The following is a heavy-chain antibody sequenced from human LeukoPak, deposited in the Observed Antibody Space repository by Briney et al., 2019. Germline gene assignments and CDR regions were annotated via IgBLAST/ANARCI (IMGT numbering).Heavy chain of an antibody. V-gene: IGHV4-59*01. Sequence: SETLSLTCTVSGGSISSYYWSWIRQSPGKGLEWIGYIYYSGSTNYNPSLKSRVTISVDTSKNQFSLKLSSVTAADTAVYYCAREGYDDDGLIDYWGQGTLVTVSS. CDR3: AREGYDDDGLIDY. CDR2: IYYSGST. J-gene: IGHJ4*02. D-gene: IGHD2-15*01. CDR1: GGSISSYY.